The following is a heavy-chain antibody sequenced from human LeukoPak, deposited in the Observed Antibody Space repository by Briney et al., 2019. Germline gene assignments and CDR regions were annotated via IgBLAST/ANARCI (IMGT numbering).Heavy chain of an antibody. CDR1: GVSISSSNC. J-gene: IGHJ4*02. V-gene: IGHV4-4*02. CDR2: IYHSGST. Sequence: SGTLSLTCAVSGVSISSSNCWSWVRQPPGQGLEWIGEIYHSGSTNYNPSLKSRVTISVDKSKNQFSLKLSSVTAADTAVYYCARGIYSGSYYYFDYWGQGTLVTVSA. D-gene: IGHD1-26*01. CDR3: ARGIYSGSYYYFDY.